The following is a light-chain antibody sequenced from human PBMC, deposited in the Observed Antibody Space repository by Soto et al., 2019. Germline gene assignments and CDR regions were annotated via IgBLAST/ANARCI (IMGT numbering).Light chain of an antibody. Sequence: SVLTQPPSASGTPGQRVTISCSGSSSNIGSNYVYWYQQLPGTAPKLLIYRNNQRPSGVPDRFSGSKSGTSASLAISGLRSEDEANYYCAAWDDSLSGVVFGGGTTLTVL. CDR2: RNN. V-gene: IGLV1-47*01. CDR1: SSNIGSNY. CDR3: AAWDDSLSGVV. J-gene: IGLJ3*02.